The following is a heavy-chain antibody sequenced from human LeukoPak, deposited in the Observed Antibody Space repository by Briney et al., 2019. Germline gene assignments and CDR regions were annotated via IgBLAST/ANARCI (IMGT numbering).Heavy chain of an antibody. D-gene: IGHD5-12*01. CDR1: GGSISRSSYH. V-gene: IGHV4-39*01. Sequence: SDTLSLTHTVSGGSISRSSYHWGGIRQPPGKGLEWIESIFYSGSTYYNPSLKSRVSISVDTSKIQFSLNLGYVTAADTAVYYCARHGPAHIGYSGYESYFDYWGQGTLVTISS. J-gene: IGHJ4*02. CDR2: IFYSGST. CDR3: ARHGPAHIGYSGYESYFDY.